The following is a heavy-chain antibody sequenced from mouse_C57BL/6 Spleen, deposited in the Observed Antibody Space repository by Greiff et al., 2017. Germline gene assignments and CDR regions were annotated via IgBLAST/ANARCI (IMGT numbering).Heavy chain of an antibody. Sequence: QVQLQQPGAELVQPGASVKMSCKASGFTFTSYWITWVKQRPGQGLEWIGDIYPGSGSINYNETFKSKATLTVDTSSSTAYMQLSSLTSEDSAVYYCARSDSSGYVDYWGQGTTLTVSS. CDR3: ARSDSSGYVDY. J-gene: IGHJ2*01. D-gene: IGHD3-2*02. CDR1: GFTFTSYW. V-gene: IGHV1-55*01. CDR2: IYPGSGSI.